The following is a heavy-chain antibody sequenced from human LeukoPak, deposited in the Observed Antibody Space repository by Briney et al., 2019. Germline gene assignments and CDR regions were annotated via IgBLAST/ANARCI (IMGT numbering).Heavy chain of an antibody. Sequence: SETLSLTCTVSGGSISSISYYWGWIRQPPGKGLEWIGNIYYSGSTNYNPSLKSRVTISVDTSKNQFSLKLSSVTAADTAVYYCARQTPVGFDPWGQGTLVTVSS. CDR2: IYYSGST. V-gene: IGHV4-39*01. CDR3: ARQTPVGFDP. J-gene: IGHJ5*02. CDR1: GGSISSISYY.